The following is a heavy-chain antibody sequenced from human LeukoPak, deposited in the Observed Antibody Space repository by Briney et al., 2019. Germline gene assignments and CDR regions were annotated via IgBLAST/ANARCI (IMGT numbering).Heavy chain of an antibody. CDR2: IKHSGST. CDR1: GGSFSGYY. CDR3: ARGVSSGWFGEYFDY. D-gene: IGHD3-10*01. J-gene: IGHJ4*02. Sequence: SETLSLTCAVYGGSFSGYYWSWIRQPPGKGLEWIGEIKHSGSTNYNPSLESRVTISVDTSKNQFSLKLSSVTAADTAVYYCARGVSSGWFGEYFDYWGQGTLVTVSS. V-gene: IGHV4-34*01.